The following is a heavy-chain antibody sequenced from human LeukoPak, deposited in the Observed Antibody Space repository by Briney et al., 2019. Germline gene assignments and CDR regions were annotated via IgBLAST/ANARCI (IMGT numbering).Heavy chain of an antibody. CDR3: AKDPYRVIVATGNYLDP. D-gene: IGHD2-21*01. Sequence: GGSLRLSCAASGFTFSSYGFHWVRQAPGKGLEWVAIIWYDGSKKYYSDSVKGRFSISRDDSQNTLYLQMNSLRGEDTAVYYCAKDPYRVIVATGNYLDPWGQGTLVTVSS. CDR1: GFTFSSYG. J-gene: IGHJ5*02. V-gene: IGHV3-30*02. CDR2: IWYDGSKK.